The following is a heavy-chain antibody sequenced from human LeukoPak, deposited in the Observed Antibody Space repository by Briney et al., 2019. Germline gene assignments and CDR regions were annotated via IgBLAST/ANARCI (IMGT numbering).Heavy chain of an antibody. D-gene: IGHD1-26*01. V-gene: IGHV3-33*01. CDR2: IWYDGSNK. Sequence: GGSLRLSCAASGFTYSSYGMHWVRQAPGKGLEGVAVIWYDGSNKYYADSVKGRFTISRDNSKNTLYLQMKSLRAEDTAVYSCARVGFHSGFDYWGQGTLVTVSS. J-gene: IGHJ4*02. CDR3: ARVGFHSGFDY. CDR1: GFTYSSYG.